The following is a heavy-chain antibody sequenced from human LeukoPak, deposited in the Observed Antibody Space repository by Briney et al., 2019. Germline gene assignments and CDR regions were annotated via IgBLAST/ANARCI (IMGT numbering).Heavy chain of an antibody. CDR3: ARDLSSSRYYIDV. D-gene: IGHD6-13*01. CDR2: ISYNGSNK. J-gene: IGHJ6*03. V-gene: IGHV3-30*04. CDR1: GFTFSNYA. Sequence: QAGRSLRLSCAVSGFTFSNYAMHWVRQAPGKGLEWVTVISYNGSNKSYADSVKGRFTISRDNSKNTLYLQMNSLRAEDTAVYYCARDLSSSRYYIDVWGKGTTVTVSS.